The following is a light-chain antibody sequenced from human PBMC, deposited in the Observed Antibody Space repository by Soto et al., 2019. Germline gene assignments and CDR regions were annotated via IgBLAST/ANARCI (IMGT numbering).Light chain of an antibody. CDR1: NSDVGAYNF. CDR2: EVF. Sequence: QSALTQPASVPGSPGQSITISCTGTNSDVGAYNFVSWYQQHPGEAPKLLIYEVFNRPSGVSNRFSASKSGETASLTISGLQVEDEADYYCSAYTTSSTYVFGTGTKVTVL. V-gene: IGLV2-14*01. J-gene: IGLJ1*01. CDR3: SAYTTSSTYV.